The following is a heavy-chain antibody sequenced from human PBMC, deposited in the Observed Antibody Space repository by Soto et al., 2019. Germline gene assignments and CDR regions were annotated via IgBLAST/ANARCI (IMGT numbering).Heavy chain of an antibody. J-gene: IGHJ4*02. V-gene: IGHV3-23*01. D-gene: IGHD3-22*01. CDR1: GFTFSSYA. CDR3: AKTADYYESSGYVDY. CDR2: ISGSGGGT. Sequence: PGGSLRLSCAVSGFTFSSYAMSWVRQAPGKGLEWVSAISGSGGGTYYADSVKGRFTISRDNSKNTLYLQMNSLRAEDTAVYYCAKTADYYESSGYVDYWGQGTLVTVSS.